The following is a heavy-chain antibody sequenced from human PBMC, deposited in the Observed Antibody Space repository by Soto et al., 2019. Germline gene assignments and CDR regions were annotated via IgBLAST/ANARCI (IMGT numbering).Heavy chain of an antibody. CDR3: ASISYFNACDN. CDR2: IYYSGST. D-gene: IGHD3-9*01. J-gene: IGHJ4*02. V-gene: IGHV4-30-4*01. CDR1: GGSISSGDYY. Sequence: PPETLSLTCTVSGGSISSGDYYWSWIRQPPGKGLEWIGYIYYSGSTNYNPSLKSRVTISVDTSKNQFSLNLRSVTAADTAVYYCASISYFNACDNWGQETLVTVSS.